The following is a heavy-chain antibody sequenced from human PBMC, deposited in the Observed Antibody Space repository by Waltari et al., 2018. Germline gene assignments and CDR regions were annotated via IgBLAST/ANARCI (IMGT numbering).Heavy chain of an antibody. Sequence: EVQLVESGGGLVQPGGSLGLSCVASGFPFSTYAMNLFRQAPGKGLEWISYISSNGGRKNHADSVKGRFTISRDNAKNSLYLQMNRLRAEDTAIYYCARRYCSSTSCLLDYWGRGTLVTVSS. V-gene: IGHV3-48*03. CDR3: ARRYCSSTSCLLDY. J-gene: IGHJ4*02. D-gene: IGHD2-2*01. CDR1: GFPFSTYA. CDR2: ISSNGGRK.